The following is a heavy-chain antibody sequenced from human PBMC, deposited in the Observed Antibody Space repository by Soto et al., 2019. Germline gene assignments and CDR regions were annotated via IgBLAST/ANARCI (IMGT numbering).Heavy chain of an antibody. CDR2: IIPIFGTA. CDR1: GGTFSSYA. V-gene: IGHV1-69*13. J-gene: IGHJ6*02. CDR3: ASKHLGYCSGGSCYPYYYYYGMDV. D-gene: IGHD2-15*01. Sequence: SVKVSCKASGGTFSSYAISWVRQAPGQGLEWMGGIIPIFGTANYAQKFQGRVTITADESTSTAYMELSSLRSEDTAVYYCASKHLGYCSGGSCYPYYYYYGMDVWGQGTTVTVSS.